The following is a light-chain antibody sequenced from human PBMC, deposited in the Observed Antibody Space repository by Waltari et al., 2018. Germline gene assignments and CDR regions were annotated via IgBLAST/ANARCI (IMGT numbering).Light chain of an antibody. J-gene: IGLJ2*01. CDR1: KLGEKY. Sequence: SYEVTQPPSVSVSPGQAASITCSGDKLGEKYVSWYQQKPGQSPVLVLYQDNRRPSGIPGRFSGSNSDSGNTATLTISGTQAMDEADYHCQAWDGSTLIFGGGTKLTVL. V-gene: IGLV3-1*01. CDR2: QDN. CDR3: QAWDGSTLI.